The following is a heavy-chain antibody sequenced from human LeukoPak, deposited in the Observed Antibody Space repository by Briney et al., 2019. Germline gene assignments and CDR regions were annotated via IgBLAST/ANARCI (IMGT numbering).Heavy chain of an antibody. Sequence: GGSLRLSCAASGFTFSSYAMSWVRQAPGKGLEWVSGISGSGGSTYYAGSVKGRFTISRDNSKNTLYLQMDSLKAEDTALYYCAKVGLQFTFFDYWGQGTLVTVSS. J-gene: IGHJ4*02. CDR3: AKVGLQFTFFDY. D-gene: IGHD5-24*01. V-gene: IGHV3-23*01. CDR1: GFTFSSYA. CDR2: ISGSGGST.